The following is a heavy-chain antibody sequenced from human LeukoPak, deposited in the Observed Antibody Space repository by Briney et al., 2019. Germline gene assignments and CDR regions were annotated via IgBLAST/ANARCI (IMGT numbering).Heavy chain of an antibody. CDR3: ARAVGYYYDSSGYSPGYYFDY. J-gene: IGHJ4*02. V-gene: IGHV3-23*01. Sequence: GGSLRLSCAASGFTFGRYAMSWVRQTPGKGLEWVSSITGTGDYTYYADSVQGRFTISRDNSKNTLYLQMNSLRAEDTAVYYCARAVGYYYDSSGYSPGYYFDYWGQGTLVTVSS. D-gene: IGHD3-22*01. CDR1: GFTFGRYA. CDR2: ITGTGDYT.